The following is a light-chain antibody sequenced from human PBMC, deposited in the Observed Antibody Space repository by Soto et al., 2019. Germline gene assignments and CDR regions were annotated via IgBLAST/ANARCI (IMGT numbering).Light chain of an antibody. Sequence: SYELTQPPSVSVAPGQTATITCGGNNIGSKSVHWYQQKPGQAPVVVVYHDSDRPSGISERFSGFNSGNTATLTITRVEAGDEAVYSCQVWDNNSDHVVFGGGTK. CDR1: NIGSKS. J-gene: IGLJ2*01. CDR3: QVWDNNSDHVV. CDR2: HDS. V-gene: IGLV3-21*02.